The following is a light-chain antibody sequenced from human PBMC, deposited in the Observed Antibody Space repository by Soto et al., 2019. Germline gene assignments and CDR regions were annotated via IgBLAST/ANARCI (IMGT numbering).Light chain of an antibody. CDR3: SSYTSSSTYV. V-gene: IGLV2-14*01. CDR2: DVS. Sequence: QSVLTQPASVSGSPLQSITIPCTGTSSDVGGYNYVSWYQQHPGKAPKLMIYDVSNRPSGVSNRFSGSKSGNTASLTISGLQAEDEADYYCSSYTSSSTYVFGTGTKVTVL. CDR1: SSDVGGYNY. J-gene: IGLJ1*01.